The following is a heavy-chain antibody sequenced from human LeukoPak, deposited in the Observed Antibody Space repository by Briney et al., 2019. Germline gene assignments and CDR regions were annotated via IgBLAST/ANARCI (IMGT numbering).Heavy chain of an antibody. D-gene: IGHD6-6*01. Sequence: KPGGSLRLSCAASGFTFSDYYMSWIRQAPGKGLEWVSYISSGGSTIYYADSAKGRFTISRDNAKNSLYLQMNSLRAEDTAVYYCARERYSSSSSYFDYWGQGTLVTVSS. CDR2: ISSGGSTI. V-gene: IGHV3-11*04. J-gene: IGHJ4*02. CDR3: ARERYSSSSSYFDY. CDR1: GFTFSDYY.